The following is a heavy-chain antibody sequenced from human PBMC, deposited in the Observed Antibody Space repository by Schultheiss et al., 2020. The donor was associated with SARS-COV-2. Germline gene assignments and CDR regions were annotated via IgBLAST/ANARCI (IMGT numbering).Heavy chain of an antibody. V-gene: IGHV4-34*01. Sequence: SETLSLTCAVYGGSFSDYHWTWIRQPPGKGLEWIGEINHSGSTNYNPSLKSRVTISVDTSKNQFSLKLSSVTAADTAVYYCARRGYYGDRFDYWGQGTLVTVSS. D-gene: IGHD4-17*01. J-gene: IGHJ4*02. CDR2: INHSGST. CDR1: GGSFSDYH. CDR3: ARRGYYGDRFDY.